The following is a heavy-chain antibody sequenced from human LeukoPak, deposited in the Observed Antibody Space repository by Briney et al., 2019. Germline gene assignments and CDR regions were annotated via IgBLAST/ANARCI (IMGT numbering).Heavy chain of an antibody. CDR1: YGSITDTNY. Sequence: SETLSLTCGVSYGSITDTNYWTWVRQPPGKGLEWIGEVNLHGDTNYNPSLKGRVDISVDKFENHISLQLTSVTAADTAVYYCARHSSGAVAWYFDLWGRGTLVTVSS. D-gene: IGHD4-23*01. V-gene: IGHV4-4*02. CDR2: VNLHGDT. J-gene: IGHJ2*01. CDR3: ARHSSGAVAWYFDL.